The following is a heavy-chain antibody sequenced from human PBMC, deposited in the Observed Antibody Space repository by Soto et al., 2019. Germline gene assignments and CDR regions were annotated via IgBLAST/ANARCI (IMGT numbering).Heavy chain of an antibody. CDR1: GYTFTSYA. D-gene: IGHD2-21*02. Sequence: SVKVSCKASGYTFTSYAMHWVRQAPGQRLEWMGWINAGNGNTKYSQKFQGRVTITRDTSASTAYMELSSLRSEDTAVYYCARSIVVVTALDYWRQGTLVPVSS. CDR2: INAGNGNT. J-gene: IGHJ4*02. CDR3: ARSIVVVTALDY. V-gene: IGHV1-3*01.